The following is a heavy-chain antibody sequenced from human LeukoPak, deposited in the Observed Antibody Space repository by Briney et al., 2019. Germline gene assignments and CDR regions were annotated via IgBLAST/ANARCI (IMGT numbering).Heavy chain of an antibody. V-gene: IGHV1-2*02. Sequence: ASVKVSCKASGGTFSSYAISWVRQAPGQGLEWMGWINPNSGGTNYAQKFQGRVTMTRDTSISTAYMELSRLRSDDTAVYYCARLGRRGYYDSSGYYGPLGAFDIWGQGTMVTVSS. CDR2: INPNSGGT. CDR3: ARLGRRGYYDSSGYYGPLGAFDI. D-gene: IGHD3-22*01. J-gene: IGHJ3*02. CDR1: GGTFSSYA.